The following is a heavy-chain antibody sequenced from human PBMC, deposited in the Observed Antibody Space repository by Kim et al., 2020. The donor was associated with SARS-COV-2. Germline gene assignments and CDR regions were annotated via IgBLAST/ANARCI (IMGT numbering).Heavy chain of an antibody. CDR3: ARAGRITMIVVVEGGALVI. V-gene: IGHV3-21*01. Sequence: GGSLRLSCAASGFTFSSYSMNWVRQAPGKGLEWVSSISSSSSYIYYADSVKGRFTISRDNAKNSLYLQMNSLRAEDTAVYYCARAGRITMIVVVEGGALVIGRQRTVLPVSS. CDR1: GFTFSSYS. D-gene: IGHD3-22*01. J-gene: IGHJ3*02. CDR2: ISSSSSYI.